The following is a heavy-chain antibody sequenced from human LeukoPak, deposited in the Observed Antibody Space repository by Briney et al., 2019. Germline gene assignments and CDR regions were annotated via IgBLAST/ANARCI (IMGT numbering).Heavy chain of an antibody. CDR3: TRDTFGFHDY. V-gene: IGHV3-48*04. Sequence: GGSLRLSCAAPGFTFSSYSMNWVRQAPGKGLEWVSYISSSSTIYYADSVKGRFTISRDNAKNSLYLQMNSLRAEDTAVYYCTRDTFGFHDYWGQGTLVTVSS. J-gene: IGHJ4*02. CDR1: GFTFSSYS. D-gene: IGHD3-10*01. CDR2: ISSSSTI.